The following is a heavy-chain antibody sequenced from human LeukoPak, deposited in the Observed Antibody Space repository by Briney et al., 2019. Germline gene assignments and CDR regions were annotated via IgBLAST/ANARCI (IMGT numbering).Heavy chain of an antibody. V-gene: IGHV3-7*01. Sequence: PGGSLRLSCAASGFDFSNHWMSWVRQAPGKGLEWVANIKKDGSEKNYVDSVKGRFTISRDNAHNSLYLQMNSLRAEDTAVYYCVRKTWIDDYWGQGTLVTVSS. D-gene: IGHD5-12*01. CDR1: GFDFSNHW. CDR2: IKKDGSEK. J-gene: IGHJ4*02. CDR3: VRKTWIDDY.